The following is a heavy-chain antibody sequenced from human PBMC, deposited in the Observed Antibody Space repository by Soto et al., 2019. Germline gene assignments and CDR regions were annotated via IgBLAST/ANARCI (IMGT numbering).Heavy chain of an antibody. Sequence: GGSLRLSCEVSGFTFSMYSMSWVRQGPGKGLEWVAKIPQDGVDGHYADSVKGRFTISRDNGKNSLYLQLNNLRAEDTAVYYCARDHLILPAHDFFYGSDVWGRGATVTVSS. V-gene: IGHV3-7*03. J-gene: IGHJ6*02. D-gene: IGHD2-21*02. CDR3: ARDHLILPAHDFFYGSDV. CDR2: IPQDGVDG. CDR1: GFTFSMYS.